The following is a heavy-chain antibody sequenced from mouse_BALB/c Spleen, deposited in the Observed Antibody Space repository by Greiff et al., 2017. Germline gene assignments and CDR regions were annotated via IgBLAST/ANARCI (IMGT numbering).Heavy chain of an antibody. CDR2: IRNKANGYTT. V-gene: IGHV7-3*02. J-gene: IGHJ2*01. CDR3: ARGIYYDSLGYFDY. Sequence: EVKLVESGGGLVQPGGSLRLSCATSGFTFTDYYMSWVRQPPGKALEWLGFIRNKANGYTTEYSASVKGRFTISRDNSQSILYLQMNTLRAEDSATYYCARGIYYDSLGYFDYWGQGTTLTVSS. CDR1: GFTFTDYY. D-gene: IGHD2-4*01.